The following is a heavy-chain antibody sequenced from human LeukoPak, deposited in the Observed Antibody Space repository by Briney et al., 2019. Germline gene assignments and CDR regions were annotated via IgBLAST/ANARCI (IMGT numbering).Heavy chain of an antibody. CDR3: ARITSGWYSVDY. J-gene: IGHJ4*02. D-gene: IGHD6-19*01. CDR1: GGSISSYY. CDR2: IYYSGST. Sequence: SETLSLTCTVSGGSISSYYWSWIRQPPGKGLEWIGYIYYSGSTNYNPSLKSRVTISVDTSKNQFSLKLSSVTAADTAVYYCARITSGWYSVDYWGQGTLVTVFS. V-gene: IGHV4-59*08.